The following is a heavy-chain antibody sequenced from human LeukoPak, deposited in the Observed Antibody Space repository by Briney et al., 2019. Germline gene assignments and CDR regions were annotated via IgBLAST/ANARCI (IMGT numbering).Heavy chain of an antibody. D-gene: IGHD3-3*01. CDR3: AKDFGVAMANAFDI. CDR2: INPNSGGT. J-gene: IGHJ3*02. V-gene: IGHV1-2*02. Sequence: ASVKVSCKASGYTFTGYYMHWVRQAPGQGIEWIGWINPNSGGTNYAQKFQGRVTMTRDTSISTAYMELSRLRSDDTAVHYCAKDFGVAMANAFDIWGQATMVTVSS. CDR1: GYTFTGYY.